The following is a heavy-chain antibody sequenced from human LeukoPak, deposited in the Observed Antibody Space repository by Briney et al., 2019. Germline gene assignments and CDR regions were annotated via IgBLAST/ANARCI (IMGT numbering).Heavy chain of an antibody. D-gene: IGHD3-22*01. V-gene: IGHV3-33*01. J-gene: IGHJ3*02. CDR1: GFTFSSYG. Sequence: GGSLRLSCAASGFTFSSYGMHWVRQAPGKGLEWVAVIWYDGTNKYYADSVKGRFTISRDNSKNTLYLQMSSLRAEDTAVYYCAREEMIVMAFDIWGQGTMVTVSS. CDR2: IWYDGTNK. CDR3: AREEMIVMAFDI.